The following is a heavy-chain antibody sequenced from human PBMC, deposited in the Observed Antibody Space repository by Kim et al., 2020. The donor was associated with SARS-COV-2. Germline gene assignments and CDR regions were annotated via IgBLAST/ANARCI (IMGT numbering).Heavy chain of an antibody. Sequence: SETLSLTCTVSGGSISSGGYYWSWIRQHPGKGLEWIGYIYYSGSTYYNPSLKSRVTISVDTSKNQFSLKLSSVTDADRAVYYCARGGYDSSGYYPEFDPWGQGTLVTVSS. CDR1: GGSISSGGYY. J-gene: IGHJ5*02. D-gene: IGHD3-22*01. CDR2: IYYSGST. V-gene: IGHV4-31*03. CDR3: ARGGYDSSGYYPEFDP.